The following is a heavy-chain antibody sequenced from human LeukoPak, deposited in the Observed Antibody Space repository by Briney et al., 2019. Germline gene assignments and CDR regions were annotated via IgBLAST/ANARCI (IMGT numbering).Heavy chain of an antibody. Sequence: SVKVSCKASGYTFIDYWIHWVRQAPGQGLEWMGGIIPIFGTANYAQKFQGRVTITTDESTSTAYMELSSLRSEDTAVYYCARVVDTAMVYYFDYWGQGTLVTVSS. CDR3: ARVVDTAMVYYFDY. V-gene: IGHV1-69*05. D-gene: IGHD5-18*01. CDR1: GYTFIDYW. CDR2: IIPIFGTA. J-gene: IGHJ4*02.